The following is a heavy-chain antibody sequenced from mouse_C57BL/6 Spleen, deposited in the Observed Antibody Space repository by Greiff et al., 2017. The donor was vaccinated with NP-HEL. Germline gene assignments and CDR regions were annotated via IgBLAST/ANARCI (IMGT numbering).Heavy chain of an antibody. Sequence: VQLQQSGAELVKPGASVKISCKASGYAFSSYWMNWVKQRPGKGLEWIGQIYPGDGDTNYNGKFKGKATLTADKSSSTAYMQLSSLTSEDSAVYFCAGDYYGNYTYYFDYWGQGTTLTVSS. J-gene: IGHJ2*01. CDR2: IYPGDGDT. CDR1: GYAFSSYW. D-gene: IGHD2-1*01. CDR3: AGDYYGNYTYYFDY. V-gene: IGHV1-80*01.